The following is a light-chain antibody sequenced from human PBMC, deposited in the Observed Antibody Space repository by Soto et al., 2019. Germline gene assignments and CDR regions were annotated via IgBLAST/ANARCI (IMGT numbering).Light chain of an antibody. J-gene: IGLJ3*02. V-gene: IGLV2-14*01. CDR2: GVT. CDR1: TNDVGGYNY. CDR3: SSYTSSYTWV. Sequence: QSALTQPASVSGSPGQSITISCSGTTNDVGGYNYVSWYQHHPGKAPKLLIYGVTDRPSGVSSRFSGSKSGNAASLTISGLQAEDEGDYYCSSYTSSYTWVFGGGTKLTVL.